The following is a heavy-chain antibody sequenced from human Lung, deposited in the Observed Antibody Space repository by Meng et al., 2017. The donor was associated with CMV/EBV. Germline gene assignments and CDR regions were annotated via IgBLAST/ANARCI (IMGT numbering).Heavy chain of an antibody. D-gene: IGHD1-26*01. CDR2: ISWNSGSI. CDR3: AKDISFSIRGFFDY. V-gene: IGHV3-9*01. CDR1: GFIFDDYA. J-gene: IGHJ4*02. Sequence: SLRLXXAASGFIFDDYAMHWVRQAPGKGLEWVSGISWNSGSIGYADSVKGRFTVSRDNAKNSLYLQMNSLRAEDTALYYCAKDISFSIRGFFDYWGQGXLVTVSS.